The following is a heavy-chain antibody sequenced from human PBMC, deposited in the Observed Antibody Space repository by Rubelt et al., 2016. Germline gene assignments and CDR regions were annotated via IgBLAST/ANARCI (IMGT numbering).Heavy chain of an antibody. Sequence: QVQLQESGPGLVKPSETLSLTCTVSGGSISSYYWSWIRQPPGKGLEWIGEINHSGSTNYNPSLKSRVTISVDTSKNQFSLKLSSVTAADTAVYYCAREGGSNWFDPWGQGTLVTVSS. CDR1: GGSISSYY. CDR2: INHSGST. V-gene: IGHV4-59*12. CDR3: AREGGSNWFDP. D-gene: IGHD1-26*01. J-gene: IGHJ5*02.